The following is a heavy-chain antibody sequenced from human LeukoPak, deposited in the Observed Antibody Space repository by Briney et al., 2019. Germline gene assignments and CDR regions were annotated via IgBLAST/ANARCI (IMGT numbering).Heavy chain of an antibody. D-gene: IGHD5-24*01. Sequence: ASVKVSCKASGYTFTSYYMHWVRQAPGQGLEGMGIINPSGCSTSYAQKFQGRVIMTRDVSTSTVYMELSSLRSEDTAVYYCARVLRRDGYNLLGYWGKRALVTASS. V-gene: IGHV1-46*01. CDR3: ARVLRRDGYNLLGY. J-gene: IGHJ4*02. CDR2: INPSGCST. CDR1: GYTFTSYY.